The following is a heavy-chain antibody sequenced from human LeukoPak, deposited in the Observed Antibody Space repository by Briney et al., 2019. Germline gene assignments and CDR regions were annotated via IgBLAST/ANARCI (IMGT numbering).Heavy chain of an antibody. CDR3: AREYSRWFDY. J-gene: IGHJ4*02. V-gene: IGHV3-74*01. CDR2: INSDGSST. D-gene: IGHD6-13*01. Sequence: GGSLRLSCAASGFTFSRYWMHWVRQAPGKGLVWVSGINSDGSSTTYADSVKGRFTISRDNAKNTLHLQMNSLRAEDTAVYHCAREYSRWFDYWGQGTLVTVSS. CDR1: GFTFSRYW.